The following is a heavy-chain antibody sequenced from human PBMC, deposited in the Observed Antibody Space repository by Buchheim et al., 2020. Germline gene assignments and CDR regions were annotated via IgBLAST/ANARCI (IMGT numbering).Heavy chain of an antibody. J-gene: IGHJ4*02. CDR3: AKGPPRWLQLLFRVKIKLDY. Sequence: EVQLLESGGGLVQPRGSLRLSCAASGFTFSSYAMSWVRQAPGKGLEWVSAISGSGGSTYYADSVKGRFTISRDNSKNTLYLQMNSLRAEDTAVYYCAKGPPRWLQLLFRVKIKLDYWGQGTL. CDR1: GFTFSSYA. CDR2: ISGSGGST. D-gene: IGHD5-24*01. V-gene: IGHV3-23*01.